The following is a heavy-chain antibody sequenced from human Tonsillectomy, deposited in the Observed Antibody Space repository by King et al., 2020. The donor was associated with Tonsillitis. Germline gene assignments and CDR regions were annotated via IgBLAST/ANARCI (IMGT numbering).Heavy chain of an antibody. CDR2: ISWNSGSI. CDR3: AKKGGRGDGSGSYYYYYFDY. Sequence: VQLVESGGGLVQPGRSLRLSCAASGFTFDDYAMHWVRQAPGKGLEWVSGISWNSGSIGYADSVKGRFTISRDNAKNSLYLQMNSLRAEDTALYYCAKKGGRGDGSGSYYYYYFDYWGQGTPVTVSS. D-gene: IGHD3-10*01. J-gene: IGHJ4*02. CDR1: GFTFDDYA. V-gene: IGHV3-9*01.